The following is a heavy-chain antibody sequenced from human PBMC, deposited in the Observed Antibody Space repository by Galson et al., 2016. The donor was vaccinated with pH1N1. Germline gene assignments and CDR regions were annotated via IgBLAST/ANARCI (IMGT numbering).Heavy chain of an antibody. J-gene: IGHJ4*02. D-gene: IGHD1-26*01. Sequence: CKASGYTFTRYYFHWVRQAPGQGLEWMGVIDPSDGGTTYAQKFQARVTMTRDTSTSTVYVEVYSLKSEDTAVYYCTRDLGRLRDYWGQGTLVTVSS. V-gene: IGHV1-46*03. CDR3: TRDLGRLRDY. CDR1: GYTFTRYY. CDR2: IDPSDGGT.